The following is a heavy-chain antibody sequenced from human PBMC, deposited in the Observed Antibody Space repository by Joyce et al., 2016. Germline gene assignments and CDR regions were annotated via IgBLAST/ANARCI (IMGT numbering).Heavy chain of an antibody. J-gene: IGHJ6*02. CDR2: IKEDGTEK. V-gene: IGHV3-7*03. Sequence: EVQLVESGGGLVQTGGFLRLSCAASGFTFTNSWMTWVRQAPGKGLEWVTNIKEDGTEKYYLDSVEGRFTISRDNAKNSLYLQMNSLRADDTAVYYCARGRSLDVWGQGTTVTVSS. CDR1: GFTFTNSW. CDR3: ARGRSLDV.